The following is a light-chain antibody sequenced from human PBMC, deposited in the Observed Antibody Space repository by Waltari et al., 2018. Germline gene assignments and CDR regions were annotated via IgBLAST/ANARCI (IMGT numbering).Light chain of an antibody. V-gene: IGLV1-40*01. J-gene: IGLJ3*02. Sequence: QSVLTQPPSVSGAPGQRVTISCTGSTTNIGAGPAVHWYQSLPGTAPKLLIYSNTHRPSGVPDRFSGSRSGSSASLAITGLQTEDEATYYCQSYGSAHVMFGGGTQLTVL. CDR3: QSYGSAHVM. CDR2: SNT. CDR1: TTNIGAGPA.